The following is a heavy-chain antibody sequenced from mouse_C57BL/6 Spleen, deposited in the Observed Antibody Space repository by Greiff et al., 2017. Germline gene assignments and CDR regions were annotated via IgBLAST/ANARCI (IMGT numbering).Heavy chain of an antibody. V-gene: IGHV5-6*01. CDR1: GFTFSSYG. Sequence: EVQRVESGGDLVKPGGSLKLSCAASGFTFSSYGMSWVRQTPDQRLEWVATISSGGSYTYYPDSVKGRFTISSDNAKNTLYLQMSSLKSEDTAMYYCARDYYGSKDFDVWGTGTTVTVSS. CDR2: ISSGGSYT. CDR3: ARDYYGSKDFDV. J-gene: IGHJ1*03. D-gene: IGHD1-1*01.